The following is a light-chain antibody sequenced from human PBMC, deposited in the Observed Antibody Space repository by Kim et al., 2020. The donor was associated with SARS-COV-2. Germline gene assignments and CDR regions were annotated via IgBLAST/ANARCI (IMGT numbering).Light chain of an antibody. CDR3: QQYGSSPR. J-gene: IGKJ4*01. CDR1: QSVTSNY. V-gene: IGKV3-20*01. CDR2: GES. Sequence: LSPGERATLSCRASQSVTSNYLAWYQQKPGQTPRLLIYGESSRATGIPDRFSGSGSGTDFTLTISRLEPEDFAVYYCQQYGSSPRFGGGTKVDIK.